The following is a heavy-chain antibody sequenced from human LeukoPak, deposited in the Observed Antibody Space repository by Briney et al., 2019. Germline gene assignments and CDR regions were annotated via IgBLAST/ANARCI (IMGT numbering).Heavy chain of an antibody. D-gene: IGHD2-2*01. CDR1: GFTFSSYS. Sequence: GGSLRLSCAASGFTFSSYSMNWVRQAPGKGLEWVSSISSSSSYIYYADSVKGRFTISRDNAKNSLYLQMNSLRAEDTAVYYCARDGVSGPADFLRCDPWGQGTLVTVSS. V-gene: IGHV3-21*01. CDR2: ISSSSSYI. J-gene: IGHJ5*02. CDR3: ARDGVSGPADFLRCDP.